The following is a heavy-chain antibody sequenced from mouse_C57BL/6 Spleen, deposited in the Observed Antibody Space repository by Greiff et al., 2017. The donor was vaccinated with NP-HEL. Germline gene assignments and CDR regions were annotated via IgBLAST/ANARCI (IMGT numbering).Heavy chain of an antibody. CDR3: ARGSSGYLNYFDY. Sequence: QVQLQQPGAELVKPGASVKLSCKASGYTFTSYWMQWVKQRPGQGLEWIGEIDPSDSYTNYNQKFKGKATLTVDTSSSTAYMQLSSLTSEDSAVYYCARGSSGYLNYFDYWGQGTTLTVSS. D-gene: IGHD3-2*02. CDR2: IDPSDSYT. V-gene: IGHV1-50*01. CDR1: GYTFTSYW. J-gene: IGHJ2*01.